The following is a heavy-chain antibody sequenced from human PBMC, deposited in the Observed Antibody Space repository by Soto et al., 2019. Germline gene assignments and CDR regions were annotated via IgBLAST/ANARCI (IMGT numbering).Heavy chain of an antibody. V-gene: IGHV4-39*02. Sequence: QLQLQGSGPGLVKPSETLSLTCSVSGDSINSRTYYWGWIRQSPGKGLEWIGDIYTSGSTHYNASLNSRATISADTSKSHLSLKLSSVTAADTAIYYCVTVNVGRGCGWIPFDYWGQGIPVTVSP. CDR1: GDSINSRTYY. CDR3: VTVNVGRGCGWIPFDY. J-gene: IGHJ4*02. CDR2: IYTSGST. D-gene: IGHD6-19*01.